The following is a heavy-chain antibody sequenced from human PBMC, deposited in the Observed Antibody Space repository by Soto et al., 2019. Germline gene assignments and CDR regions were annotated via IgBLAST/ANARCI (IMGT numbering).Heavy chain of an antibody. CDR1: ASGLPSNW. Sequence: GDSRNISGKGSASGLPSNWMAWWRQMPGKGWKWMGIIYPGDSDTRYSPSFQGQVTISADKSISTAYLQWSSLKASDTAMYYCARHTYYYDSSGYREGAYYYYYYGMDVWGQGTTVTVSS. D-gene: IGHD3-22*01. V-gene: IGHV5-51*01. CDR2: IYPGDSDT. CDR3: ARHTYYYDSSGYREGAYYYYYYGMDV. J-gene: IGHJ6*02.